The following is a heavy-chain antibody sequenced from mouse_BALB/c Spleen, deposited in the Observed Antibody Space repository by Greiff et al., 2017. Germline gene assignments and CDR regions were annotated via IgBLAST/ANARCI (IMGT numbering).Heavy chain of an antibody. CDR1: GFTFSSFG. V-gene: IGHV5-17*02. CDR3: ARSAVVAEVDY. CDR2: ISSGSSTI. Sequence: EVQRVESGGGLVQPGGSRKLSCAASGFTFSSFGMHWVRQAPEKGLEWVAYISSGSSTIYYADTVKGRFTISRDNPKNTLFLQMTSLRSEDTAMYYCARSAVVAEVDYWGQGTTLTVSS. J-gene: IGHJ2*01. D-gene: IGHD1-1*01.